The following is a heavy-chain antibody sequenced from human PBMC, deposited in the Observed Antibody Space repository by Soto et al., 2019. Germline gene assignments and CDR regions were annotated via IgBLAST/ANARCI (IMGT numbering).Heavy chain of an antibody. V-gene: IGHV1-18*01. CDR1: GYTFTKFG. J-gene: IGHJ4*02. D-gene: IGHD3-16*01. CDR3: ARGGTPLAY. CDR2: ISAYNGNT. Sequence: QVQLVQSGAEVKKPGASVKVSCKTSGYTFTKFGLSWVRQAPGQGLEWMGWISAYNGNTNYAQNFQGRVTMTTDTAPSTADRELKSLRSDDQAVYYCARGGTPLAYWGQGTLVTVSS.